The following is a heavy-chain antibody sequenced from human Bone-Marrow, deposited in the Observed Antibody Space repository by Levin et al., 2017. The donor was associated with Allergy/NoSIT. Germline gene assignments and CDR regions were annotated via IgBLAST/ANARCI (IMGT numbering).Heavy chain of an antibody. D-gene: IGHD6-19*01. Sequence: GGSLRLSCAASGFTFSSYAMSWVRQAPGKGLEWVSAISGSGGSTYYADSVKGRFTISRDNSKNTLYLQMNSLRAEDTAVYYCAKEWYRSSGWYWGFDYWGQGTLVTVSS. J-gene: IGHJ4*02. V-gene: IGHV3-23*01. CDR2: ISGSGGST. CDR3: AKEWYRSSGWYWGFDY. CDR1: GFTFSSYA.